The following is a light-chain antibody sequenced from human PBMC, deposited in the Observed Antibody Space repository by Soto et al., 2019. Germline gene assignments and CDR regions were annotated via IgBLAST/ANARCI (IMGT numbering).Light chain of an antibody. CDR1: QSITTW. Sequence: DIQLTQSPSTLSASVGDRVTITCRARQSITTWLAWYQQKPGKAPKLLLYGASRLGSGVPSRFSGSGSGTKFTLTISSLQPDDFATYYCQQYDSYWYTFGQGTKLEIK. V-gene: IGKV1-5*01. CDR2: GAS. J-gene: IGKJ2*01. CDR3: QQYDSYWYT.